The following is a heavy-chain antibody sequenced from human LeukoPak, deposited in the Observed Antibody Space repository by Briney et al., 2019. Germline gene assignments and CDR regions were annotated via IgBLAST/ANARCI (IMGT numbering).Heavy chain of an antibody. CDR2: IQSSGST. CDR3: ARDRGSGWYDY. D-gene: IGHD6-19*01. Sequence: SETLSLTCTVSGGSISSDYWNRIRQPAGKGLEWIGRIQSSGSTNYNPSLKSRLTMSVDTSKNQFSLELSSVTTADTAVYYCARDRGSGWYDYWGQGTLVTVSS. V-gene: IGHV4-4*07. CDR1: GGSISSDY. J-gene: IGHJ4*02.